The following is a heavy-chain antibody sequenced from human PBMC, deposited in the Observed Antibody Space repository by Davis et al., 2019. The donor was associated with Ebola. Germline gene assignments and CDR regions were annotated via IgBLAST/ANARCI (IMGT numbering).Heavy chain of an antibody. CDR3: ARDFSSGWHKGVGY. Sequence: GESLKISCAASGFTFSSYWMSWVRQAPGKGLEWVANIKQDGSEKYYVDSVKGRFTISRDNAKNSLYLQMNSLRAEDTAVYYCARDFSSGWHKGVGYWGQGTLVTVSS. CDR1: GFTFSSYW. CDR2: IKQDGSEK. J-gene: IGHJ4*02. D-gene: IGHD6-19*01. V-gene: IGHV3-7*01.